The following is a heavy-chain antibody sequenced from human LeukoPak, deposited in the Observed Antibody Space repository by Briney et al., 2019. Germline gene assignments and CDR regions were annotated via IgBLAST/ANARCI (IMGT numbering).Heavy chain of an antibody. Sequence: ASVKVSCKASGGTFSSYAISWVRQAPGQGLEWMGGIIPIFGTANYAQKFQGRVTITADESTSTAYMELSSLRSEDTAVYYCARDEAGFVVVPAAIPLSGFDPWGQGTLVTVSS. J-gene: IGHJ5*02. V-gene: IGHV1-69*13. CDR2: IIPIFGTA. CDR3: ARDEAGFVVVPAAIPLSGFDP. CDR1: GGTFSSYA. D-gene: IGHD2-2*01.